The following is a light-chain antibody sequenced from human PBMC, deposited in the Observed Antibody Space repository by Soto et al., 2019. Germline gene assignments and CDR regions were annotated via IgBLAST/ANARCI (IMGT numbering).Light chain of an antibody. CDR2: EDN. Sequence: QSVLTQPASVSGSPGQSITISCTGTSSDVGGYNLVSWYQQYPGKAPKLLISEDNRRPSGVSNHFSGSKSGNTASLTISGLQADDEADYYCCAYAGNNIVVFGGGTKLTVL. V-gene: IGLV2-23*01. CDR1: SSDVGGYNL. J-gene: IGLJ2*01. CDR3: CAYAGNNIVV.